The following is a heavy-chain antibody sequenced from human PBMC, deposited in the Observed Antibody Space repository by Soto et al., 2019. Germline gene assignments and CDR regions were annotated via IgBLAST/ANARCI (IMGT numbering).Heavy chain of an antibody. CDR2: IKSKTEGGTT. J-gene: IGHJ4*02. CDR1: GFTFTKVW. CDR3: TTEILRGGDH. Sequence: EVQLVESGGGLVKPGGSLRLSCAASGFTFTKVWMNWVRQAPGKGLEWVGRIKSKTEGGTTDYAAPVKGRFTISRDDSENTLYLQMNSPKTEDTAVYYCTTEILRGGDHWGQGSLVTVSS. D-gene: IGHD2-15*01. V-gene: IGHV3-15*07.